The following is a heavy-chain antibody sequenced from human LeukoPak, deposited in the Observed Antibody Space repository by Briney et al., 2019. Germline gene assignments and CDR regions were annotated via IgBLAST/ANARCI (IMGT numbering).Heavy chain of an antibody. CDR3: AREKDASGWYGGEWFDP. CDR1: GGSISRGSYY. J-gene: IGHJ5*02. Sequence: PSETLSLTCVVSGGSISRGSYYWNWIRQPPGKGLEWIGYIYYSGSTNYNPSLKSRVTISVDTSKNQFSLKLSSVTAADTAVYYCAREKDASGWYGGEWFDPWGQGTLVTVSS. V-gene: IGHV4-61*01. D-gene: IGHD6-19*01. CDR2: IYYSGST.